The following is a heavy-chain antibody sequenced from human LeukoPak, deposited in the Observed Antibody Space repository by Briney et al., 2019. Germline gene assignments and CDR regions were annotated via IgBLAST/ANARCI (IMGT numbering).Heavy chain of an antibody. CDR3: VSFYETY. V-gene: IGHV3-23*01. CDR1: GFTFNNYA. CDR2: ITGSGGDT. J-gene: IGHJ4*02. D-gene: IGHD2/OR15-2a*01. Sequence: GGSLRLSCAASGFTFNNYAMSWVRQAPGEGLEWVSAITGSGGDTWHADSVKGRFTISRDNSRNTLYLQMNSLRAEDTAVYYCVSFYETYWGRGTLVTVSS.